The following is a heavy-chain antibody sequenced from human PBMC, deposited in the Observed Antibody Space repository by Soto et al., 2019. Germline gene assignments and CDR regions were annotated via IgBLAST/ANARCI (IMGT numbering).Heavy chain of an antibody. J-gene: IGHJ6*02. D-gene: IGHD4-4*01. CDR1: GGSISSSGNY. Sequence: SETLSLTCFVSGGSISSSGNYLGWIRQPPGKGLEWIGSLYYSGGTYYNPSLKSRVTISVDTYKNQFSLKLSSVTAADTAVYYCVRQEGYSNYYLYYGMDVWGQGTTVT. CDR2: LYYSGGT. CDR3: VRQEGYSNYYLYYGMDV. V-gene: IGHV4-39*01.